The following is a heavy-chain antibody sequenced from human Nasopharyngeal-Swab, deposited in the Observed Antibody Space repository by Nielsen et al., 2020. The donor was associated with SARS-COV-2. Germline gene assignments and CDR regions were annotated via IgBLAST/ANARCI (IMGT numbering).Heavy chain of an antibody. J-gene: IGHJ4*02. CDR2: INPTGGST. CDR1: GYSFTSYY. Sequence: ASVKVSCKASGYSFTSYYMHWVRQTPGQGLEWMGIINPTGGSTTYAQKFQGRVTMTRDTSTSTVYMELSSLRSEDTAVYYCAKTRAVAGVFDYWGQGTLVTVSS. V-gene: IGHV1-46*01. CDR3: AKTRAVAGVFDY. D-gene: IGHD6-19*01.